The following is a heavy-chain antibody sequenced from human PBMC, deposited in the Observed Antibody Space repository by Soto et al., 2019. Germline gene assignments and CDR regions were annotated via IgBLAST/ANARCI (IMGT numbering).Heavy chain of an antibody. Sequence: ASVKVSCKASCYTFTSLGISWVRQAPGQGLEWLGWISAYNDNTNYTQKLQGRVTMTTDASTTTAYMELRSLRSDDTAIYYCARVRYYDTSGYYRFDYWGQGPLVTVSS. CDR3: ARVRYYDTSGYYRFDY. V-gene: IGHV1-18*01. J-gene: IGHJ4*02. CDR2: ISAYNDNT. D-gene: IGHD3-22*01. CDR1: CYTFTSLG.